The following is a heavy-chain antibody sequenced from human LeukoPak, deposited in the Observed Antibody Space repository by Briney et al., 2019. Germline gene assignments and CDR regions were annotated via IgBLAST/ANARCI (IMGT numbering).Heavy chain of an antibody. V-gene: IGHV3-21*01. CDR3: ASSTWGAMVRGVLRFDY. Sequence: GGSLRLSCAASGFTFSSYSMNWVRQAPGKGLEWVSSSSSSSSYIYYADSLKGRFTISRDNAKNSLYLQMNSLRAEDTAVYYCASSTWGAMVRGVLRFDYWGQGTLVTVSS. J-gene: IGHJ4*02. CDR2: SSSSSSYI. CDR1: GFTFSSYS. D-gene: IGHD3-10*01.